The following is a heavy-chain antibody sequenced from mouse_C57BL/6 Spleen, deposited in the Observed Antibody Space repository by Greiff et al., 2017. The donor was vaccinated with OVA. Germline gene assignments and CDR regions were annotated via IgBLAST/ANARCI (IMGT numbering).Heavy chain of an antibody. V-gene: IGHV5-17*01. J-gene: IGHJ1*03. D-gene: IGHD2-12*01. CDR3: ARGRLEWYFDV. CDR1: GFTFSDYG. Sequence: EVKVVESGGGLVKPGGSLKLSCAASGFTFSDYGMHWVRQAPEKGLEWVAYISSGSSTIYYAATVKGRFTISRDNAKNTLFLQMTSLRSEDTAMYYCARGRLEWYFDVWGTGTTVTVSS. CDR2: ISSGSSTI.